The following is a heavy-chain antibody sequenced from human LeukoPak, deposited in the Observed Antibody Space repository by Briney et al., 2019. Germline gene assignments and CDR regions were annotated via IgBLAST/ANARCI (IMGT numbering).Heavy chain of an antibody. CDR3: ARDREYSSSYFSAPTENWFAP. V-gene: IGHV1-69*04. Sequence: SVKVSCKASGGTFSSYTISWVRQAPGQGLEWMGRIIPILGIANYAQKFQGRVTITGDKSTSTAYMELSSLRSEDTAVYYCARDREYSSSYFSAPTENWFAPWGQGTLVTVSS. J-gene: IGHJ5*02. CDR1: GGTFSSYT. D-gene: IGHD6-6*01. CDR2: IIPILGIA.